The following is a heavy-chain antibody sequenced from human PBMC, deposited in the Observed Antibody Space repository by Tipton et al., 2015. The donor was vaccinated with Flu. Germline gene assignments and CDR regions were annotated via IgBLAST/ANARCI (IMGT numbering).Heavy chain of an antibody. CDR2: IYSGGST. J-gene: IGHJ4*02. D-gene: IGHD2-2*01. V-gene: IGHV3-53*01. CDR1: GFTVSSNY. CDR3: ARGRGYCVTTTCLLPFDF. Sequence: LSLTCVVSGFTVSSNYMTRVRQAPGKGLEWVSVIYSGGSTNYADSVKGRFTISRDNSKNTLYLQMNSLRAEDTAVYYCARGRGYCVTTTCLLPFDFWGQGTLATVSS.